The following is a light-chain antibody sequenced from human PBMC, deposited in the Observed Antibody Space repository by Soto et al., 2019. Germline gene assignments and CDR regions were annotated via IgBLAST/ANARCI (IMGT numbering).Light chain of an antibody. CDR2: DAF. CDR3: QQYNSYLST. CDR1: QGISSW. J-gene: IGKJ1*01. V-gene: IGKV1-5*01. Sequence: DVERAQSPSSVSASVRDRVTISCRASQGISSWLAWYQQKPGKAPKLLIYDAFALESGVPSRFSGSGSGTEFTLTISSLQPDDFATYYCQQYNSYLSTFGQGTKVDIK.